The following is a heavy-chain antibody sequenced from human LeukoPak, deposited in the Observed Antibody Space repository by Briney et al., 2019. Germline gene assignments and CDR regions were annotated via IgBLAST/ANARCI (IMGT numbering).Heavy chain of an antibody. CDR2: INHSDGSA. CDR1: GYTFTSYY. CDR3: ARDGGGWFDP. Sequence: ASVKVSCKASGYTFTSYYLHWVRQAPGQGLEWMGIINHSDGSASYAQKFQGRVTMDRDTSTSTVYMELSSLRSEDTAVYYCARDGGGWFDPWGQGTLVTVSS. D-gene: IGHD3-16*01. V-gene: IGHV1-46*01. J-gene: IGHJ5*02.